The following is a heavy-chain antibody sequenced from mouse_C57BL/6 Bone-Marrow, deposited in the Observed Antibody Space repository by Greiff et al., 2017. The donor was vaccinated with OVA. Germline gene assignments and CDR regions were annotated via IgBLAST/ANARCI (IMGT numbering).Heavy chain of an antibody. Sequence: VQLQQSVAELVRPGASVKLSCTASGFKIKNNYMHWVKQRPEQGLEWIGRIDPENGNTKYAPKFQGKATITADTSSTTAYLQLSSLTSEDTAIYYCAGGTTVVATHDFDYWGQGTTLTVSS. V-gene: IGHV14-3*01. J-gene: IGHJ2*01. CDR3: AGGTTVVATHDFDY. CDR1: GFKIKNNY. D-gene: IGHD1-1*01. CDR2: IDPENGNT.